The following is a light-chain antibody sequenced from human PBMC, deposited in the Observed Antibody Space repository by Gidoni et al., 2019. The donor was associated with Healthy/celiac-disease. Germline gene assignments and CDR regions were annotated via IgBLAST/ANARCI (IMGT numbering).Light chain of an antibody. CDR2: GAS. Sequence: DIVLTQSPGTLSLSPGQRATLSCRASQSVSSSYLAWYQQKPGQAPRLLIYGASSRATGIPDRLSGSGSGTDFTITISRLEPEDFAVYYCKQYGSSPGTFGQGTKVEIK. CDR3: KQYGSSPGT. CDR1: QSVSSSY. V-gene: IGKV3-20*01. J-gene: IGKJ1*01.